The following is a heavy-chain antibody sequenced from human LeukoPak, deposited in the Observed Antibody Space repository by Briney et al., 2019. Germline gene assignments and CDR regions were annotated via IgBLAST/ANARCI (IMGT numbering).Heavy chain of an antibody. D-gene: IGHD6-19*01. CDR3: ATWGIAVVGTFDY. V-gene: IGHV4-59*08. Sequence: PSETLSLTCTVSGVSISSSYWSWIRQPPGKGLEWIGYIYYSGSTNYNPSFKSRVAISVDTSKNQFSLKLSSVTAADTAVYYCATWGIAVVGTFDYWGQGTLVTVST. CDR2: IYYSGST. J-gene: IGHJ4*02. CDR1: GVSISSSY.